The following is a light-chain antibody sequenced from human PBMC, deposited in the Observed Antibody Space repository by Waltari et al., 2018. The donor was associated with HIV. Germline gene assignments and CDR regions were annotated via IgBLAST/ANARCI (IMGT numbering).Light chain of an antibody. CDR3: QQYNSYSGST. J-gene: IGKJ2*02. V-gene: IGKV1-5*03. CDR1: QSISSW. Sequence: DIQMTQSPSTLSASVGDRVTITCRARQSISSWLAWYQQKPGKAPKLLIYKASSLESGVPSRCSGSGSGTEFTLTISSLQPDDFATYYCQQYNSYSGSTFGQGTKLEIK. CDR2: KAS.